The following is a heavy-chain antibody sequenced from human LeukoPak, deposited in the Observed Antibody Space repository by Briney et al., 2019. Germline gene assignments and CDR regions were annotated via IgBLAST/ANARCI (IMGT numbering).Heavy chain of an antibody. CDR1: GLTGSHNY. V-gene: IGHV3-53*01. J-gene: IGHJ5*02. Sequence: GGSLRLSCAASGLTGSHNYVSWVRQAPGKGLEWVSAIHTSGDTCYADSVKGRFTISRDTSKNTLYLQIDSLRVEDTAVYYCIVFGDSNHWGQGTLVTVSS. CDR3: IVFGDSNH. CDR2: IHTSGDT. D-gene: IGHD4-17*01.